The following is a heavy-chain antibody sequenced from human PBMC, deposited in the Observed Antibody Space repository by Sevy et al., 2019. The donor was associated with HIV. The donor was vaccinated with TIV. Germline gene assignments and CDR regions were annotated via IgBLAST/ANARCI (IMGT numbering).Heavy chain of an antibody. J-gene: IGHJ5*02. CDR2: INPNSGGT. V-gene: IGHV1-2*02. CDR1: GYTFTGYY. D-gene: IGHD3-10*01. CDR3: ARGGNTMVRGVYRNWFDP. Sequence: ASVKVSCKASGYTFTGYYMHWVRQAPGQGLEWMGWINPNSGGTNYAQKFQGRVTMTRDTSISKAYMELSRLRSDDTAVYYWARGGNTMVRGVYRNWFDPWGQGTLVTVSS.